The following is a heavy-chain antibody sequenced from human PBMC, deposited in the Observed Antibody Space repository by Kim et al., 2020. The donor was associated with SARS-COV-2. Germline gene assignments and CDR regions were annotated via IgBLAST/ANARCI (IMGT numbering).Heavy chain of an antibody. CDR2: IYYTGST. Sequence: SETLSLTCTVSGGSISSYYWSWIRQPPGKGLEWIGSIYYTGSTYYNPSLNSRVTISVDTSKNQFSLKLSSVTAADTAVYYCARVGDYTFWSGSLHFDYWG. V-gene: IGHV4-59*01. CDR3: ARVGDYTFWSGSLHFDY. CDR1: GGSISSYY. J-gene: IGHJ4*01. D-gene: IGHD3-3*01.